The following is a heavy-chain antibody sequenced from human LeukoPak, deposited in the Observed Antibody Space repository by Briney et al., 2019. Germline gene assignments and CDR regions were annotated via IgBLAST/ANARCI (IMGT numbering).Heavy chain of an antibody. CDR2: LSPSGADT. CDR3: ARRAYNWGAFDI. J-gene: IGHJ3*02. V-gene: IGHV3-23*01. CDR1: AFSDYY. D-gene: IGHD5-24*01. Sequence: PGGSLRLSCTASAFSDYYMNWVRQAPGKGLEWVSTLSPSGADTYYADSVKGRFTISRDISKNTLYLQMNSLRAEDTAVYYCARRAYNWGAFDIWGQGTMVTVSS.